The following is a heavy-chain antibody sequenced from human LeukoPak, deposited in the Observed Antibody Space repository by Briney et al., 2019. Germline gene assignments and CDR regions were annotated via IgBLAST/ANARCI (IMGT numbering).Heavy chain of an antibody. D-gene: IGHD1-26*01. CDR3: ARDGVASGSYFYYYYMDV. CDR2: INPSGGST. CDR1: GYTFTNYY. J-gene: IGHJ6*03. V-gene: IGHV1-46*01. Sequence: GASVKVSCKASGYTFTNYYMHWVRQAPGQGLEWMGIINPSGGSTRFAQKFQGRVTMTRDMSTSTVYMELSSLRSEDTAVYFCARDGVASGSYFYYYYMDVWGKGTTVTVSS.